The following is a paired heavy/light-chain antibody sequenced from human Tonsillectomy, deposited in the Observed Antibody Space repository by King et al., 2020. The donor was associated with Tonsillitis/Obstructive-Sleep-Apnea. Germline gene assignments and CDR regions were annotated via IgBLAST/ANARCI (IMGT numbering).Light chain of an antibody. Sequence: EIVMTQSPVTLSVSPGDRATLSCRASQSVRSNLAWYQQKPGQAPRLLIFGASTRATGIPARFSGSGSGTEFTLTISSLQSEDFAVYYCQQYHNWPPLTFGGGTKVEIK. V-gene: IGKV3-15*01. CDR1: QSVRSN. CDR3: QQYHNWPPLT. J-gene: IGKJ4*01. CDR2: GAS.
Heavy chain of an antibody. V-gene: IGHV3-23*01. CDR2: INGSGGSK. Sequence: EVQLLESGGGLVQPGGSLRVSCTASGFTFSNYAMSWVRQAPGKGLEWVSGINGSGGSKYYADSVKGRFTISRDNSKNTLYLQMDSLRADDTAVYYCAKDQEYHLLMGYFDLWGRGTRVTVSS. CDR1: GFTFSNYA. J-gene: IGHJ2*01. D-gene: IGHD2-2*01. CDR3: AKDQEYHLLMGYFDL.